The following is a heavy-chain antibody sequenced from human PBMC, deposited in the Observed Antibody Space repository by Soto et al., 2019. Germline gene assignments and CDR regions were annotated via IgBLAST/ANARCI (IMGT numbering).Heavy chain of an antibody. J-gene: IGHJ4*02. V-gene: IGHV1-18*01. D-gene: IGHD1-26*01. CDR3: ARGIVGATTYDY. CDR2: ISAHNGNT. Sequence: ASVKVSCKASGYTFTNYDISWVRQAPGQGLEWMGWISAHNGNTNYAQKLQGRVTMTTDTSTSTAYMELRSLRSADTAVYYRARGIVGATTYDYWGQGTLVTVSS. CDR1: GYTFTNYD.